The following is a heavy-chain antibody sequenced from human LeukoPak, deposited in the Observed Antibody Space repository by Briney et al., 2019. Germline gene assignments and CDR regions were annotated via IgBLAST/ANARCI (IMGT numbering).Heavy chain of an antibody. CDR1: GFTVSSNY. CDR3: ARPSHTVTSAFDI. D-gene: IGHD4-17*01. CDR2: IYSGGST. V-gene: IGHV3-53*01. J-gene: IGHJ3*02. Sequence: GGSLRLSCAASGFTVSSNYMSWVRQAPGKGLEWVSVIYSGGSTYYADSVKGRFTISRDNSKNTLYLQMNSLRAEDTAVYYCARPSHTVTSAFDIWGQGTMVTVSS.